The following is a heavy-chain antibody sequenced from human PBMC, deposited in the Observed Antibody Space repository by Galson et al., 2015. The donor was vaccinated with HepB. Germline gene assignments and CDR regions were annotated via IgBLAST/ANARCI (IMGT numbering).Heavy chain of an antibody. CDR1: GFTFDDYA. D-gene: IGHD3-3*01. Sequence: SLRLSCAASGFTFDDYAMHWVRQAPGKGLEWVSGISWNSGSIGYADSVKGRFTISRDNAKNSLYLQMNSLRAEDTALYYCAASGDFWSGYYPEYYYYGMDVWGQGTTVTVSS. CDR3: AASGDFWSGYYPEYYYYGMDV. J-gene: IGHJ6*02. CDR2: ISWNSGSI. V-gene: IGHV3-9*01.